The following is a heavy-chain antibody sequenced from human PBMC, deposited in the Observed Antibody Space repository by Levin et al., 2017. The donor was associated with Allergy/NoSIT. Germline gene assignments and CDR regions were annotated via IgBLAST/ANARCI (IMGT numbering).Heavy chain of an antibody. CDR1: GFTFKNAW. D-gene: IGHD1-26*01. CDR2: IKSKADGETT. V-gene: IGHV3-15*01. CDR3: ATHKPPPAWDLRFDY. Sequence: GGSLRLSCAVSGFTFKNAWMNWVRQAPGKGLEWVGRIKSKADGETTDYAAPVRGRFTISRDDSKNTLSLQMNSLKTEDTAVYYCATHKPPPAWDLRFDYWGHGTPVTVSS. J-gene: IGHJ4*01.